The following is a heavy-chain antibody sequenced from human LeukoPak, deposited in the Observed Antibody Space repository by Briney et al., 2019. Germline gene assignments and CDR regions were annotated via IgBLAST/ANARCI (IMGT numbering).Heavy chain of an antibody. J-gene: IGHJ4*02. V-gene: IGHV3-30*02. CDR3: ACPPVANFDY. CDR2: IRYDGSNK. Sequence: PGGSLRLSCAASGFTFSSYGMHWVRQAPGKGLKWVAFIRYDGSNKYYADFVKGRFTISRDNSKNTLYLQMNSLRAEDTAVYYCACPPVANFDYWGQGTLVTVSS. CDR1: GFTFSSYG. D-gene: IGHD6-19*01.